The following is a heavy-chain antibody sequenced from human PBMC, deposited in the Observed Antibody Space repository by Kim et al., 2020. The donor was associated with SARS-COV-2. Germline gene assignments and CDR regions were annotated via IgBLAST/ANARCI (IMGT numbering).Heavy chain of an antibody. V-gene: IGHV4-59*13. J-gene: IGHJ6*02. CDR3: ARDSDRRGYYYYGMDV. D-gene: IGHD3-10*01. CDR1: GGSISSYY. CDR2: IYYSGST. Sequence: SETLSLTCTVSGGSISSYYWSWIRQPPGKGLEWIGYIYYSGSTNYNPSLKSRVTISVDTSKNQFSLKLSSVTAADTAVYYCARDSDRRGYYYYGMDVWGQGTTVTVSS.